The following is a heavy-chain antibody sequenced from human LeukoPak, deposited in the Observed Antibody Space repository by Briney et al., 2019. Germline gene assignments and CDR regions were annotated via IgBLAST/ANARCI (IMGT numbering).Heavy chain of an antibody. CDR3: ARVDTAMVHYYYYMDV. J-gene: IGHJ6*03. D-gene: IGHD5-18*01. Sequence: GGSLRLSCAASGFTFSSYSMNWVRQAPGKGLEWVSHISSSGGTIYYVDSVKGRSTISRDNAKNSLYLQMNSLRAEDTAVYYCARVDTAMVHYYYYMDVWGKGTTVTISS. V-gene: IGHV3-48*04. CDR1: GFTFSSYS. CDR2: ISSSGGTI.